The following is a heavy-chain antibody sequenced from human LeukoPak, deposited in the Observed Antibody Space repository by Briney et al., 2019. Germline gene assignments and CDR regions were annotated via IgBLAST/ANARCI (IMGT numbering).Heavy chain of an antibody. CDR2: ISSGSSYI. CDR1: GFTFSSYE. Sequence: PGGSLRLSCAVSGFTFSSYEMNWVRQAPGKGLGWVSSISSGSSYIYYADSVKGRFTISRDNAKNSLYLQMNSLRAEDTAVYYCARDDIALATCFDYWGQGTLVTVSS. D-gene: IGHD6-19*01. J-gene: IGHJ4*02. CDR3: ARDDIALATCFDY. V-gene: IGHV3-21*01.